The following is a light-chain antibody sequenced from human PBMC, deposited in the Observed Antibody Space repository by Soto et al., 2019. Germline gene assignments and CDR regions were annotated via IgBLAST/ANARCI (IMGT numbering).Light chain of an antibody. CDR1: TSNIGRNT. CDR3: AAWDDSLIDYV. V-gene: IGLV1-44*01. CDR2: SNN. J-gene: IGLJ1*01. Sequence: QSVLTQPPSASATPGQRVTISCSGSTSNIGRNTVNWYQQLPGTAPKLLIYSNNQRPSGVPDRFSGSKSGTSASLAISGIQSEDEADYYCAAWDDSLIDYVFGPGTKVTVL.